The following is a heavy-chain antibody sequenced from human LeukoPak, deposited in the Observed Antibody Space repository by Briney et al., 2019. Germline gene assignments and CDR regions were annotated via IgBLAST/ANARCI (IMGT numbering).Heavy chain of an antibody. V-gene: IGHV4-31*03. CDR3: AREMFHDYVWGSYRHFDY. CDR1: GGSISSDGYH. J-gene: IGHJ4*02. Sequence: SETLSLTCTVSGGSISSDGYHWSWIRQHPGKGLEWIGYIYHSGSTHYNPSLKSRVVISVDTSKNQFSLKLSSVTAADTAVYYCAREMFHDYVWGSYRHFDYWGQGTPVTVSS. CDR2: IYHSGST. D-gene: IGHD3-16*02.